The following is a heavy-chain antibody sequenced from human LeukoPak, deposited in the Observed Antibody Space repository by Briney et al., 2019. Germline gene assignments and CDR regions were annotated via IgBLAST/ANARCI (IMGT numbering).Heavy chain of an antibody. CDR3: AKAYSSSWYRWFDP. CDR2: IAVSGSP. CDR1: GFTFSSCA. V-gene: IGHV3-23*01. J-gene: IGHJ5*02. Sequence: GGSLRLSCAASGFTFSSCAMTWVRQAPGKGLEWVSYIAVSGSPYYAHSVKGRFTISRDNSKNTLFLQMNSLRVEDTAVYYCAKAYSSSWYRWFDPWGQGTLVTVSS. D-gene: IGHD6-13*01.